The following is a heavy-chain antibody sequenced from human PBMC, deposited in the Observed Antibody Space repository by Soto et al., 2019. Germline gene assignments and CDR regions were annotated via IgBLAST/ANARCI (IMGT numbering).Heavy chain of an antibody. CDR1: GFTFSSYA. J-gene: IGHJ4*02. V-gene: IGHV3-23*01. CDR2: ITSSSSST. CDR3: ANSPSSYSSSSVDY. D-gene: IGHD6-6*01. Sequence: GGSLRLSCAASGFTFSSYAMIWVRQAPGKGLEWVSSITSSSSSTYYADSVKGRFTISRDNSKNTPSLQMTDLRPDDTAVYYCANSPSSYSSSSVDYWGQGTLVTVSS.